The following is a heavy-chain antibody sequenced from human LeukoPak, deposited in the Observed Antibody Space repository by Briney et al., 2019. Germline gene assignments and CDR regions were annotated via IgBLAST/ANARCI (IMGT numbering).Heavy chain of an antibody. CDR3: ARALTYSSGWIYYFDY. J-gene: IGHJ4*02. D-gene: IGHD6-19*01. CDR2: IYHSGST. CDR1: GGSISSSNW. Sequence: SETLSLTCTVSGGSISSSNWWSWVRQPPGKGLEWIGEIYHSGSTNYNPSLKSRVTISVDKSKNQFSLKLSSVTAADTAVYYCARALTYSSGWIYYFDYWGQGTLVTVSS. V-gene: IGHV4-4*02.